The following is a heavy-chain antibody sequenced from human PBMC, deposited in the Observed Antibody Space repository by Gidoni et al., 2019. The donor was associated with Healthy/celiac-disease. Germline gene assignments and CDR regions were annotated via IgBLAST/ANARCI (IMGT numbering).Heavy chain of an antibody. CDR1: GFTFSRDS. CDR2: ISSSSSYI. V-gene: IGHV3-21*01. Sequence: EVQLVESGGGLVKPGGSLRRSCAASGFTFSRDSMIWVHPAQGKGLEWVSSISSSSSYIYYADSVKGRFTISRDNAKNSLYLQMNSLRAEYTAVYYCARVTLAPIYYYYGMDVWGQGTTVTVSS. J-gene: IGHJ6*02. CDR3: ARVTLAPIYYYYGMDV.